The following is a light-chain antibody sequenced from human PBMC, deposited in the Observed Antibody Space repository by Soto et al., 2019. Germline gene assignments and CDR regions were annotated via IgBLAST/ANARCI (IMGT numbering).Light chain of an antibody. Sequence: DIQMTQSPSSLSASVGDRVTITCRASQRITTYLNWYQQKPGEAPKLLISTSGTLQRGVPSRFTGSGSGTDFTLTITGLQRADFATYFCQQTYNTPYTFGQGTKLEIK. J-gene: IGKJ2*01. V-gene: IGKV1-39*01. CDR3: QQTYNTPYT. CDR1: QRITTY. CDR2: TSG.